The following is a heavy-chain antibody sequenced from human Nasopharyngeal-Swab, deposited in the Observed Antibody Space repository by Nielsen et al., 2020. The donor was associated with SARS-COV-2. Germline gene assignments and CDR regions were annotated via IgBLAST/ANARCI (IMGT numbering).Heavy chain of an antibody. D-gene: IGHD5-24*01. J-gene: IGHJ4*02. V-gene: IGHV3-21*01. Sequence: GESLKISCAASGFTFSSYAMSWVRQAPGKGLEWVSSISSSSSYIFYADSVKGRFTISRDNAKKSLYLQMNSLRAEDTAVYYCARDINGYNYRFDYWGQGTLVTVSS. CDR1: GFTFSSYA. CDR3: ARDINGYNYRFDY. CDR2: ISSSSSYI.